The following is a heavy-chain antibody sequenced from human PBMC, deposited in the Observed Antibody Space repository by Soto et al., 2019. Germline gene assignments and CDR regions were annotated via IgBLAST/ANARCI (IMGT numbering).Heavy chain of an antibody. CDR2: INHSGST. Sequence: SESLSLTCAVYGGSFSGYYWTWIRQPPGTGLEWIGEINHSGSTNYNPSLKSRVTISVDTSKNQFSLKLTSVTAADTAVYYCARAKITALFDDWGQGALVTVS. CDR3: ARAKITALFDD. CDR1: GGSFSGYY. V-gene: IGHV4-34*01. J-gene: IGHJ4*02. D-gene: IGHD3-10*01.